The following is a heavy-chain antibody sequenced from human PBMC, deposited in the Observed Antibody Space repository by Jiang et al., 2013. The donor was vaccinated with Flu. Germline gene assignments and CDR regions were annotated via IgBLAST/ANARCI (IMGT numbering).Heavy chain of an antibody. CDR1: GGSISSRSYY. CDR2: IYYSGST. V-gene: IGHV4-39*01. D-gene: IGHD3-3*01. Sequence: TVSGGSISSRSYYWGWIRQPPGKGLEWIGSIYYSGSTYYNPSLKSRVTISVDTSKNQFSLNLSSVTAADTAVYYCARTSDYDFWSGPGGWFDPWGQGTLVTVSS. CDR3: ARTSDYDFWSGPGGWFDP. J-gene: IGHJ5*02.